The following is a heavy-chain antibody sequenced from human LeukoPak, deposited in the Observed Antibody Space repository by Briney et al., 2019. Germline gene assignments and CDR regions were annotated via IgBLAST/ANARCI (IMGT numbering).Heavy chain of an antibody. V-gene: IGHV3-48*04. J-gene: IGHJ4*02. CDR2: ISSSSSTI. D-gene: IGHD3-10*01. CDR1: GFTFSSYS. CDR3: AREAVRGVYIYYFDY. Sequence: GGSLRLSCAASGFTFSSYSMNWVRQAPGKRLEWVSYISSSSSTIYYPDSVKGRFTISRDNAKNSLYLQMNSLRAEDTAVYYCAREAVRGVYIYYFDYWGQGTLVTVSS.